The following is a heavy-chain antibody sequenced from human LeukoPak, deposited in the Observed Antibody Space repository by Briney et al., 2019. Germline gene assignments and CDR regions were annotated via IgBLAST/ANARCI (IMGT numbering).Heavy chain of an antibody. CDR3: AKQLGYCSDGSCYFPY. D-gene: IGHD2-15*01. J-gene: IGHJ4*02. CDR2: IWFDGSNT. CDR1: GFIFSDYG. V-gene: IGHV3-33*06. Sequence: PGGSLRLSCAASGFIFSDYGMHWVRQAPGKGLEWVAVIWFDGSNTYYADSVKGRFTISRDNSKSTLCLQMNSLRAEDTAVYYCAKQLGYCSDGSCYFPYWGQGTLVTVSS.